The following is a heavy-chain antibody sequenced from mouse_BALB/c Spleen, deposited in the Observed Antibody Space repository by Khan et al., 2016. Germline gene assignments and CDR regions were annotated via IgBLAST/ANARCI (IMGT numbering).Heavy chain of an antibody. CDR2: IRSKSNNYAT. CDR1: GFTFNTNA. V-gene: IGHV10-1*02. Sequence: EVQLVESGGGLVQPKGSLKLSCAVSGFTFNTNAMNWVRQAPGKGLEWVARIRSKSNNYATYYADSVKDRFTISRDDSQSMLYLQMNNLKTEDTAMFSCAREDYGNPYYAMDYWGQGTSVTVSS. CDR3: AREDYGNPYYAMDY. D-gene: IGHD2-1*01. J-gene: IGHJ4*01.